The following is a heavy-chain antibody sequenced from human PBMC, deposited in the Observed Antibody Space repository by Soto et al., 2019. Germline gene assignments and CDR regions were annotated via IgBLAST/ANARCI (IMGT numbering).Heavy chain of an antibody. D-gene: IGHD6-13*01. J-gene: IGHJ1*01. V-gene: IGHV4-38-2*01. CDR3: ARVKMACRGSFHD. CDR2: IYHSGYT. Sequence: PSETLSLTCAVSGYSITNGYYWGWIRQPPGKGLEWIGSIYHSGYTYYTPSLKSRVTLSIDTSKNQFCLKLRPVTAADTAMYYCARVKMACRGSFHDWGRVPLVVASS. CDR1: GYSITNGYY.